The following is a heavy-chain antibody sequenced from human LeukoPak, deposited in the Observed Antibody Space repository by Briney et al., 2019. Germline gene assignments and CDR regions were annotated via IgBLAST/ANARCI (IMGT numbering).Heavy chain of an antibody. CDR1: GFTFSSYG. D-gene: IGHD6-19*01. CDR3: AKYSSTAVAAIDY. J-gene: IGHJ4*02. V-gene: IGHV3-30*18. CDR2: ISYDGSNK. Sequence: PGGSLRLSCAASGFTFSSYGMHWVRQAPGKGLEWVAVISYDGSNKYYADSVKGRFTISRDNSKNTLYLQMNSLRAEDTAVYYCAKYSSTAVAAIDYWGQGTLVTVSS.